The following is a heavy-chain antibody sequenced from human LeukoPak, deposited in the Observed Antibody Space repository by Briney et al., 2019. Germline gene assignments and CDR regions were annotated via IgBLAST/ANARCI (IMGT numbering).Heavy chain of an antibody. Sequence: PGGSLRLPCAASGFTFSDYYMSWIRQAPGKGLEWVSYISSSSSYTNYADSVKGRFTISRDNAKDSLYLQMNSLRAEDTAVYYCARVTMVRGSLGWFDPWGQGTLVTVSS. V-gene: IGHV3-11*05. J-gene: IGHJ5*02. CDR1: GFTFSDYY. D-gene: IGHD3-10*01. CDR2: ISSSSSYT. CDR3: ARVTMVRGSLGWFDP.